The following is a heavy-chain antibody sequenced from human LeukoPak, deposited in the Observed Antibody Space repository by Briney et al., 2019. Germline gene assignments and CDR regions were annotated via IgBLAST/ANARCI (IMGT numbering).Heavy chain of an antibody. J-gene: IGHJ6*04. CDR1: GFTFSSYG. Sequence: GGSLRLSCAASGFTFSSYGMHWVRQAPGKGLEWVAVISYDGSSKYYADSVKGRFTISRDNSKNTLYLQMNSLRAEDTAVYYCAKTSRYCSSTSCPRPYYYYYGMDVWGKGTTVTVSS. D-gene: IGHD2-2*01. V-gene: IGHV3-30*18. CDR2: ISYDGSSK. CDR3: AKTSRYCSSTSCPRPYYYYYGMDV.